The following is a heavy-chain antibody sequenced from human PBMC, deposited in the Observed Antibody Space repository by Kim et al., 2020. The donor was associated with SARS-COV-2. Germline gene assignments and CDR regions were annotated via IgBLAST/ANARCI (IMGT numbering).Heavy chain of an antibody. V-gene: IGHV3-23*01. CDR2: ISGSGGST. J-gene: IGHJ5*02. CDR1: GFTFSSYA. D-gene: IGHD2-2*01. CDR3: AKSVVVVPAALNWFDP. Sequence: GGSLRLSCAASGFTFSSYAMSWVRQAPGKGLEWVSAISGSGGSTYYAASVKGRFTLSRDNSKNTLYLQMNSLRAEDTAVYYCAKSVVVVPAALNWFDPWGQGTLVTVSS.